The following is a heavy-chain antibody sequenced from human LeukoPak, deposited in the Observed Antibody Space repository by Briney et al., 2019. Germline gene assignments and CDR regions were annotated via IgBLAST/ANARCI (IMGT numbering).Heavy chain of an antibody. D-gene: IGHD3-22*01. Sequence: PSETLSLTCTVSGCSISSYYWCWIRQPAGKGLEWIGRIHTTGSTNYNPSLKSRVTMSVDTSKNQFSLNLISVTAADTAVYYCARDSYYYDSSGYFRFDYWGQGTLVTVSS. J-gene: IGHJ4*02. V-gene: IGHV4-4*07. CDR1: GCSISSYY. CDR3: ARDSYYYDSSGYFRFDY. CDR2: IHTTGST.